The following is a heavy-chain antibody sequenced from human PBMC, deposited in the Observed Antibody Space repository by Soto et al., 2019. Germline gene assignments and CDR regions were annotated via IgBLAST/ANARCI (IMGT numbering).Heavy chain of an antibody. Sequence: SCAASGFTFSSYAMHWVRQAPGKGLEWVAVISYDGSNKYYADSVKGRFTISRDNSKNTLYLQMNSLRAEDTAVYYCARDRPKDGYNYFYGMDVWGQGTTVTVSS. CDR1: GFTFSSYA. V-gene: IGHV3-30-3*01. J-gene: IGHJ6*02. CDR2: ISYDGSNK. CDR3: ARDRPKDGYNYFYGMDV. D-gene: IGHD5-12*01.